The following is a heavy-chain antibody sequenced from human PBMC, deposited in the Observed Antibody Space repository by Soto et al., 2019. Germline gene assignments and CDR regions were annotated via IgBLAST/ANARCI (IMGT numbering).Heavy chain of an antibody. D-gene: IGHD3-9*01. CDR3: ARDAPYYDILTGYYGGHDAFDI. CDR1: GGSIISYY. Sequence: SETLSLTCTVSGGSIISYYWSWILQPPWKGLEWIGYIYYSGSTNYNPSLKSRVTISVDTSKNQFSLKLSSVTAADTAVYYCARDAPYYDILTGYYGGHDAFDIWGQGTMVTVSS. J-gene: IGHJ3*02. CDR2: IYYSGST. V-gene: IGHV4-59*12.